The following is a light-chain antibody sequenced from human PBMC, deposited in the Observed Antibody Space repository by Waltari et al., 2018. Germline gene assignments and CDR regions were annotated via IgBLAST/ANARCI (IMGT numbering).Light chain of an antibody. Sequence: EMVLTQSPATLSVSPGERATLSCRASQSVGSNLAWYQQKPGQPPRLLIYDASTRATGIPARFSGSGSWTEFTLTISSLQSEDFAVYYCQQYNNWPPATFGQGTKLEI. J-gene: IGKJ2*01. CDR2: DAS. CDR1: QSVGSN. V-gene: IGKV3-15*01. CDR3: QQYNNWPPAT.